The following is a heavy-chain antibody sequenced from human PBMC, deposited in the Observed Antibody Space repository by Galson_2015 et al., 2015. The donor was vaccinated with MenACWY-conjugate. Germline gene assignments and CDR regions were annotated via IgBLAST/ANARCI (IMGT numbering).Heavy chain of an antibody. CDR2: ISSSGGRI. CDR3: AKDRLADARTIDY. CDR1: GFTFSSYA. D-gene: IGHD1-7*01. V-gene: IGHV3-23*01. J-gene: IGHJ4*02. Sequence: SLRLSCAASGFTFSSYAMSWVRQAPGKGLEWVSAISSSGGRIYYADSVKGRFTISRDNAKNTLYLQMNSLRAEDTAVYYCAKDRLADARTIDYWGQGTLVTVSS.